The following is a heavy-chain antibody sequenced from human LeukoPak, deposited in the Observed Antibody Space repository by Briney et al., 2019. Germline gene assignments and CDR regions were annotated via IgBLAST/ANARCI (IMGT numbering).Heavy chain of an antibody. CDR3: AKDRFGYSDY. Sequence: GGSLRLSCAASGFTFSSYAMCWVRQTPGKGLEWVSAISGSGGSTYYADSVKGRFTISRDNSKNTLYLQMNSLRAEDTAVYYCAKDRFGYSDYWGQGTLVTVSS. J-gene: IGHJ4*02. CDR1: GFTFSSYA. D-gene: IGHD2-21*01. CDR2: ISGSGGST. V-gene: IGHV3-23*01.